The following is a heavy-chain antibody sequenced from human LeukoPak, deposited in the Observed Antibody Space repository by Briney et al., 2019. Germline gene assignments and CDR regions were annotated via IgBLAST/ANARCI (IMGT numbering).Heavy chain of an antibody. V-gene: IGHV4-59*01. D-gene: IGHD2-21*02. CDR1: GGSISSYY. CDR3: ARYCDGDCNSSAFDL. CDR2: IYYSGST. J-gene: IGHJ3*01. Sequence: SETLSLTCTVSGGSISSYYWSWIRQPLGKGLEWIGYIYYSGSTNYNPSLRGRVTMSVDTSKNQFSLKLTSVTAADTAVYYCARYCDGDCNSSAFDLWGQGTMVTVSS.